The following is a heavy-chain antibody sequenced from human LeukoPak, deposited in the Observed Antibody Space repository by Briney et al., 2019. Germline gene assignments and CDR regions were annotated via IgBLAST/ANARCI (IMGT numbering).Heavy chain of an antibody. Sequence: GGSLRVSCAASGFTFSSYEMNWVRQAPGKGLEWVSYISSSGSAIYYADSVKGRFTISRDNAKNSLYLQMNSLRVEDTAVYYCASGAQWLVPLFDYWGQGTLVTVSS. D-gene: IGHD6-19*01. V-gene: IGHV3-48*03. J-gene: IGHJ4*02. CDR2: ISSSGSAI. CDR1: GFTFSSYE. CDR3: ASGAQWLVPLFDY.